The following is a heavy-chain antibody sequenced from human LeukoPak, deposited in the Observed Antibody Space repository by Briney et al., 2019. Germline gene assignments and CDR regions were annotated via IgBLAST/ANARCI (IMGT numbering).Heavy chain of an antibody. CDR2: IYYSGSA. CDR1: GGSISSYY. J-gene: IGHJ6*02. D-gene: IGHD4-11*01. Sequence: PSETLSLTCTISGGSISSYYWSWIRQPPGKGLEWIGYIYYSGSANYNPSLKSRVTISVDTSKNQFSLKVSSVTAADTAVYYCARVTTSYYYYGMDVWGQGTTVTVSS. V-gene: IGHV4-59*12. CDR3: ARVTTSYYYYGMDV.